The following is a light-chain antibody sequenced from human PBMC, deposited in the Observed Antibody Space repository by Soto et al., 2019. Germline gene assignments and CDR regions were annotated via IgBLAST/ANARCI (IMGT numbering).Light chain of an antibody. CDR1: QSVSSY. Sequence: EIVLTQSPATLSLSPGERATLSCRASQSVSSYLAWYQQKPGQAPRLLIYDASNRATGIPARFSGSGSGTDFTLTISSLEPEAFEVYYCQQRSNWTSITFGQGTRLEIK. CDR3: QQRSNWTSIT. V-gene: IGKV3-11*01. CDR2: DAS. J-gene: IGKJ5*01.